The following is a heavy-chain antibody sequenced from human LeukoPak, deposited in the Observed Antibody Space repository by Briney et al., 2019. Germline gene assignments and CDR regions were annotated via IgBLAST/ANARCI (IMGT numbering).Heavy chain of an antibody. V-gene: IGHV3-53*01. J-gene: IGHJ4*02. CDR2: IYSGGST. CDR3: ARGKYGGYFIDY. D-gene: IGHD5-12*01. Sequence: GGSLRLSFAASGFTVSRNYMSWVRQAPGKGLEWVSVIYSGGSTYYADSAKGRFTISRDNAKNTVYLQMNSLRAEDTAVYYCARGKYGGYFIDYWGQGTLVTVSS. CDR1: GFTVSRNY.